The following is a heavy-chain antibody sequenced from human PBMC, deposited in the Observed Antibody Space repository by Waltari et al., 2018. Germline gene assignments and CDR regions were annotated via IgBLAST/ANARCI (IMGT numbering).Heavy chain of an antibody. J-gene: IGHJ6*02. CDR1: GFTFSNYW. Sequence: EVQLVESGGGLVQPGGSLRLSCAASGFTFSNYWMHWVRQAPGKGLVWVSRLNGDGTSTTYADSVEGRFTISRDNAKNTVYLQMYSLRADDTAVYYCGRGHPHGMDVWGQGTTVTVSS. V-gene: IGHV3-74*01. CDR3: GRGHPHGMDV. CDR2: LNGDGTST.